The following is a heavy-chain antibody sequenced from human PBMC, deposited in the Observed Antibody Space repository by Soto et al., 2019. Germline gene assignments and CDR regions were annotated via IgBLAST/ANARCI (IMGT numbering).Heavy chain of an antibody. CDR1: GYTFTTYS. CDR3: ARDGGSGMDV. Sequence: ASVKVSCKASGYTFTTYSMHWVRQAPGHRLEWMGWSNADNGYTQYSQDFQGRVTITRDTSASTAYMELSSLRSEDMAVYYCARDGGSGMDVWGQGTTVTVSS. D-gene: IGHD3-16*01. V-gene: IGHV1-3*02. CDR2: SNADNGYT. J-gene: IGHJ6*02.